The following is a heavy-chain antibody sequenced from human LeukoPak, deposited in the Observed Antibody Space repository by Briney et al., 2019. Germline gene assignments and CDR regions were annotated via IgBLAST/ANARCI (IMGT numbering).Heavy chain of an antibody. CDR1: GGSFSGYY. J-gene: IGHJ4*02. D-gene: IGHD6-19*01. CDR2: INHSGST. Sequence: SETLSLTCAVYGGSFSGYYWSWIRQPPGKGLEWIGEINHSGSTNYNPSLKSRVTISVDTSKNQFSLKLSSVTAADTAVYYCAREYSSGWAFDYWGQGTLVTVSS. CDR3: AREYSSGWAFDY. V-gene: IGHV4-34*01.